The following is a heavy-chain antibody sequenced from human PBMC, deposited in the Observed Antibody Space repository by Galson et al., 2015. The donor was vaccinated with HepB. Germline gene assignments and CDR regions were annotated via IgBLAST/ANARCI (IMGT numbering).Heavy chain of an antibody. Sequence: SLRLSCAASGFTLSSYSMNWVRQAPGKGLEWVSSISSSSSYIYYADSVKGRFTISRDNAKNSLYLQMNSLRAEDTAVYYCARAPYYGSGSSPHDYWGQGTLVTVSS. V-gene: IGHV3-21*01. CDR3: ARAPYYGSGSSPHDY. CDR1: GFTLSSYS. J-gene: IGHJ4*02. CDR2: ISSSSSYI. D-gene: IGHD3-10*01.